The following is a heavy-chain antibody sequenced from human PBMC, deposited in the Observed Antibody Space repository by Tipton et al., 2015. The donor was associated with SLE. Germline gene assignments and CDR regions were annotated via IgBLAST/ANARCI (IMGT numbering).Heavy chain of an antibody. CDR2: ISSSSSYT. J-gene: IGHJ4*02. V-gene: IGHV3-21*05. D-gene: IGHD1-1*01. CDR3: ASRLEGTFDY. CDR1: GFTFSSYS. Sequence: SLRLSCAASGFTFSSYSMNWVRQAPGKGLEWVSYISSSSSYTNYADSVKGRFTISRDNAKNSLYLQMNSLRAEDTAVYYCASRLEGTFDYWGQGTLVTVSS.